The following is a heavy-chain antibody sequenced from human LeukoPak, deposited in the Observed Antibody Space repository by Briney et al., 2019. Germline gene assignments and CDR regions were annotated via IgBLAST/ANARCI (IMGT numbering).Heavy chain of an antibody. J-gene: IGHJ5*02. Sequence: GGSLRLSCAASGFTISSNYMSWVPQAPGKGLEWVSVIYSGGSTYYPDSVKGRFTISRNNSKNTLYLQMSSLRAEDTAVYYCARDRQGGDRYRVDPWGQGTLVTVSS. D-gene: IGHD5-12*01. CDR1: GFTISSNY. CDR3: ARDRQGGDRYRVDP. V-gene: IGHV3-53*01. CDR2: IYSGGST.